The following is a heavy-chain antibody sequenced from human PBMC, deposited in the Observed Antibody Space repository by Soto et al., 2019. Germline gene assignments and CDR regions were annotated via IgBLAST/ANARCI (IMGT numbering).Heavy chain of an antibody. CDR2: ISSSGSTI. V-gene: IGHV3-11*01. D-gene: IGHD3-22*01. CDR3: ARGPESRYYDSSGYPTSAGY. Sequence: GGSLRLSCAASGFTFSSFHMNWVRQAPGKGLEWVSYISSSGSTIYYADSVKGRFTISRDNAKNSLYLQMNSLRAEDTAVYYCARGPESRYYDSSGYPTSAGYWGQGTLVTVSS. CDR1: GFTFSSFH. J-gene: IGHJ4*02.